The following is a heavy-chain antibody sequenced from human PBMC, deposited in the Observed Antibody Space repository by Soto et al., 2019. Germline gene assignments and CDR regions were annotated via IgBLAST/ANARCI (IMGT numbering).Heavy chain of an antibody. D-gene: IGHD2-15*01. V-gene: IGHV3-33*01. Sequence: GGSLRLSCAASGFTFSSYGMHWVRQAPGKELEWVAVIWYDGSNKYYADSVKGRFTISRDNSKNTLYLQMNSLRAEDTAVYYCARELGDIVVVVANHGMDVWGQGTTVTVSS. CDR1: GFTFSSYG. CDR3: ARELGDIVVVVANHGMDV. J-gene: IGHJ6*02. CDR2: IWYDGSNK.